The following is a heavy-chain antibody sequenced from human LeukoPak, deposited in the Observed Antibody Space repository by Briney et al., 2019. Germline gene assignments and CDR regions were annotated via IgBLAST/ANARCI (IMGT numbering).Heavy chain of an antibody. CDR3: ARPPIFGVVNAKLGNWFDH. V-gene: IGHV4-39*01. Sequence: TSETLSLTCTVSGGSISSSSYYWGWIRQPPGKGLEWIVSIYYSGRTYYNPSLKSRVTISVDTSKNQFSLKLSSVTAADTAVYYCARPPIFGVVNAKLGNWFDHWGQGTLVTVSS. J-gene: IGHJ5*02. CDR2: IYYSGRT. D-gene: IGHD3-3*01. CDR1: GGSISSSSYY.